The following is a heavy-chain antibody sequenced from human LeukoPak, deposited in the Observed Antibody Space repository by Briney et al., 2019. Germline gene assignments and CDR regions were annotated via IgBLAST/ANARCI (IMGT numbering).Heavy chain of an antibody. CDR1: GFTFRNYW. Sequence: GGSLRLSCAASGFTFRNYWMSWVRQAPGKGLEWVANIKQDGSEKYYVDSVKGRFTISRDNTKNSLFLHMSSLRAGDTAVYFCASSYFDNSLHAYDIWGQGTMVTVSS. J-gene: IGHJ3*02. CDR3: ASSYFDNSLHAYDI. V-gene: IGHV3-7*01. CDR2: IKQDGSEK. D-gene: IGHD3-22*01.